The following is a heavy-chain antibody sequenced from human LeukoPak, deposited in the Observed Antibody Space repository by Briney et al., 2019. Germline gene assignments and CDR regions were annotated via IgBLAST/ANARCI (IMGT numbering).Heavy chain of an antibody. D-gene: IGHD1-26*01. J-gene: IGHJ4*02. V-gene: IGHV1-2*02. CDR2: INPNSGGT. Sequence: ASVKVSCKASGYTFTGYYMHWVRQAPGQGLEWMGWINPNSGGTNYAQKFQGGVTMTRDTSISTAYMELSRLRSDDTAVYYCARGDASGRPGIGFDFWGQGTLVTVSS. CDR1: GYTFTGYY. CDR3: ARGDASGRPGIGFDF.